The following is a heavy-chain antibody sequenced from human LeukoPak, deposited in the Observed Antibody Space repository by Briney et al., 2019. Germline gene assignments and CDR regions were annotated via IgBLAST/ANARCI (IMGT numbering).Heavy chain of an antibody. J-gene: IGHJ4*02. CDR2: ISGSGIST. CDR1: GFTFSSYW. V-gene: IGHV3-23*01. D-gene: IGHD6-19*01. Sequence: GGSLRLSCAASGFTFSSYWMSWVRQAPGKGLEWVSAISGSGISTYYTDSVKGRFTISRDNSKNTLYLQMNSLRAEDTAVYYCAKMPESSGWYNFDNWGQGTLVTVSS. CDR3: AKMPESSGWYNFDN.